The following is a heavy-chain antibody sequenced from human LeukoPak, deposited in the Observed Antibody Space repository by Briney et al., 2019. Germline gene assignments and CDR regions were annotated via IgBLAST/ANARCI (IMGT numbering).Heavy chain of an antibody. J-gene: IGHJ4*02. CDR3: ARFYDSSGYGGYFDY. CDR1: GGSFSGYY. V-gene: IGHV4-34*01. D-gene: IGHD3-22*01. Sequence: SETLSLTCAVYGGSFSGYYWSWIRQPPGKGLEWIGEINHSGSTNYNPSLKSRVTISVDTSKNQFSLKLSSVAAADTAVYYCARFYDSSGYGGYFDYWGQGTLVTVSS. CDR2: INHSGST.